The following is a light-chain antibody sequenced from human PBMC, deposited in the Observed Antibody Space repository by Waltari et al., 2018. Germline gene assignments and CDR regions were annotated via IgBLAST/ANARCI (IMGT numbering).Light chain of an antibody. CDR3: CSYAGSYTFAV. CDR2: EVS. CDR1: SSAVGAYNY. Sequence: QSALTQPRSVSGSPGPSVTISCTGTSSAVGAYNYFFWYQQHPGNAPNLTIYEVSNRPSGISDRFSGSKSGNTAALTISGLQAEDEADYYCCSYAGSYTFAVFGTGTKVTV. J-gene: IGLJ1*01. V-gene: IGLV2-11*01.